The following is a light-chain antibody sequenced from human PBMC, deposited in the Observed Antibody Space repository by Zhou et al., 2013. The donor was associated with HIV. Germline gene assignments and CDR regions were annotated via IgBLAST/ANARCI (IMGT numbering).Light chain of an antibody. CDR2: EVS. CDR3: SSYAGSSRWV. Sequence: QSALTQPPSASGTPGQSVTISCTGTSSDVGGYNYVAWYQQHPGKAPKIMIYEVSKRPSGVPDRFSGSKSGNTASLTVSGLQADDEADYYCSSYAGSSRWVFGGGTKLTVL. V-gene: IGLV2-8*01. J-gene: IGLJ3*02. CDR1: SSDVGGYNY.